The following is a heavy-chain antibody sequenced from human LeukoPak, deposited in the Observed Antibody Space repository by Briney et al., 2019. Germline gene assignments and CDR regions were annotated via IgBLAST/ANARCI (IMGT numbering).Heavy chain of an antibody. CDR2: INSDSSTI. CDR3: VRDTSWAFDI. Sequence: GGSLRLSCAASGFIFRSYSVNWVRQATGKGVEGGSYINSDSSTIHYADSVKGRFTISRDNAEKSLYMQMNSLRDEDTAVYYCVRDTSWAFDIWGQGTMVTVSS. V-gene: IGHV3-48*02. J-gene: IGHJ3*02. CDR1: GFIFRSYS.